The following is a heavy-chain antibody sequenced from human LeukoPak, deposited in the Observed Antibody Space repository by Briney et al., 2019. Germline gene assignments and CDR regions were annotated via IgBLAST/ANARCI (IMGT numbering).Heavy chain of an antibody. J-gene: IGHJ4*02. Sequence: PSETLSLTCTVSGYSISSDYYWVWVRRPPGKGREWVVSFYHSGSTYYNPSLKGRVTISIDTSQTQFSLKLSSVSAADTAVYYCATVQGTVSGPLDFWGQGTLVTVSS. CDR1: GYSISSDYY. D-gene: IGHD6-19*01. V-gene: IGHV4-38-2*02. CDR3: ATVQGTVSGPLDF. CDR2: FYHSGST.